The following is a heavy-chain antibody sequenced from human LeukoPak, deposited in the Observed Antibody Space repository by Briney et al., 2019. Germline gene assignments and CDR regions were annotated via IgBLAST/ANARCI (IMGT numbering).Heavy chain of an antibody. CDR3: ARSNTGDYVWGSYRQNYFDY. D-gene: IGHD3-16*02. V-gene: IGHV4-30-2*01. CDR1: GGSISSGGYS. CDR2: IYHSGST. J-gene: IGHJ4*02. Sequence: SQTLSLTCAVSGGSISSGGYSWSWIRQPPGKGLEWIGYIYHSGSTYYNPSLKSRVTISVDRSKNQFSLKLSSVTAADTAVYYCARSNTGDYVWGSYRQNYFDYWGQGTLVTVSP.